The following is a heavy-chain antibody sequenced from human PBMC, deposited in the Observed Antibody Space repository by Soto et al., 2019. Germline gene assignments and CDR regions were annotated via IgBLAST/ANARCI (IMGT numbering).Heavy chain of an antibody. J-gene: IGHJ4*02. V-gene: IGHV6-1*01. CDR3: TRRRTGSAFDF. D-gene: IGHD6-19*01. Sequence: PSQTLSLTCAISGDSVSSNSATWTWIRQSPSRGLEWLGRTYYRSKWYNDYAVSVKSRITINPDTSKNQFSLQLNSVTPEDTSVYYCTRRRTGSAFDFWGQGTLVTVSS. CDR1: GDSVSSNSAT. CDR2: TYYRSKWYN.